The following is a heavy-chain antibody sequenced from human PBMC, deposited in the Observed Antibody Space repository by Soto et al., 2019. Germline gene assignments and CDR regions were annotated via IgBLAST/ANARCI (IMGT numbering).Heavy chain of an antibody. V-gene: IGHV4-30-4*01. J-gene: IGHJ4*02. CDR3: ARVGYYSASGTYSFDY. CDR2: IYYTGST. Sequence: QVQLQESGPGLVKPSQTLSLTCTVSGASISSGDYYWSWIRQPPGKGLEWIGYIYYTGSTYHSPSIKSRLTRSLDTSKHQFALKLSSVTAADAAVYYCARVGYYSASGTYSFDYWGQGTLVTVSS. CDR1: GASISSGDYY. D-gene: IGHD3-10*01.